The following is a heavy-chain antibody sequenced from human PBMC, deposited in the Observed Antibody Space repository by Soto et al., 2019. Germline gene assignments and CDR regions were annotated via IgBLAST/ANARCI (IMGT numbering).Heavy chain of an antibody. CDR1: GGSVSSGSYY. J-gene: IGHJ4*02. D-gene: IGHD4-4*01. CDR3: ARESVTTEFSLSLDY. CDR2: IYYSGST. V-gene: IGHV4-61*01. Sequence: SETLSLTCTVSGGSVSSGSYYWSWIRQPPGKGLEWIGYIYYSGSTNYNPSLKSRVTISVDTSKNQFSLKLSSVTAADTAVYYCARESVTTEFSLSLDYWGQGTLVTVSS.